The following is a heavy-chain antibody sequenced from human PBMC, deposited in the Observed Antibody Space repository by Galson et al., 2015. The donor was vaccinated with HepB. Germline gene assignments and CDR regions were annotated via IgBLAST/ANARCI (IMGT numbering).Heavy chain of an antibody. J-gene: IGHJ5*02. CDR2: IYPGDSDT. CDR1: GYSFTSCW. CDR3: ARSGMITFGGVIAVNWFDP. Sequence: SGAEVKKPGESLKISCKGSGYSFTSCWIGWVRQMPGKGLEWMGIIYPGDSDTRYSPSFQGQVTISADKSISTAYLQRSSLKASDTAMYYCARSGMITFGGVIAVNWFDPWGQGTLVTVSS. V-gene: IGHV5-51*01. D-gene: IGHD3-16*02.